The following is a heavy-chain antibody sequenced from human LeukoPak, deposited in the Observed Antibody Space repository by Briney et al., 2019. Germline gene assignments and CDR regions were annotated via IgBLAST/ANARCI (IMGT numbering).Heavy chain of an antibody. CDR1: GGSISSSSYY. CDR3: ARGVARSCKFHFSYYFDY. V-gene: IGHV4-39*07. Sequence: SETLSLTCTVSGGSISSSSYYWGWIRQPPGKGLEWIGSIYHSGSTYYNPSLKSRVTISVDTSKNQFSLKLSSVTAADTAVYYCARGVARSCKFHFSYYFDYWGQGTLVTVSS. D-gene: IGHD2-8*02. J-gene: IGHJ4*02. CDR2: IYHSGST.